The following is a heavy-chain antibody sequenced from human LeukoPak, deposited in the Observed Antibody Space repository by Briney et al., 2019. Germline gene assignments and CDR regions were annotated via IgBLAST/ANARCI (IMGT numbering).Heavy chain of an antibody. Sequence: GGSLRLSCAASGFTFSNAWMSWVRQAPGKGLEWVGRIKSKTDGGTTDYAAPVKGRFTISRDDSKNTLYLQMNSLKTEDTAVYYCTTGPYTIVVVPAATNKIDYWGQGTLVTVSS. J-gene: IGHJ4*02. CDR3: TTGPYTIVVVPAATNKIDY. D-gene: IGHD2-2*01. CDR2: IKSKTDGGTT. V-gene: IGHV3-15*01. CDR1: GFTFSNAW.